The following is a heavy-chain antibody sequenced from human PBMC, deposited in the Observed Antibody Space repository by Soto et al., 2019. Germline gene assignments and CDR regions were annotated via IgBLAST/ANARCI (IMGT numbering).Heavy chain of an antibody. J-gene: IGHJ4*02. CDR2: IRSHTNNYAT. V-gene: IGHV3-73*02. D-gene: IGHD4-17*01. CDR1: GLAFIGSG. Sequence: EVQLVESGGGLVQPGGSLKLSCAASGLAFIGSGIHWVRQPSGKGLEWVGRIRSHTNNYATEYAASVKGRFIISRDDSSRTAYPEMNSLQIEDTAVYYCTRPDYGGNSGTGDYWGQGTLVTVSS. CDR3: TRPDYGGNSGTGDY.